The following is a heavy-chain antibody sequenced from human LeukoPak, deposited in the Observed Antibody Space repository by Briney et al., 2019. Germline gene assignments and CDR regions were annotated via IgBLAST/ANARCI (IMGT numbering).Heavy chain of an antibody. Sequence: GGSLRLSCAASGLTFSSYWMSWVRQAPGKGLEWVANIKQDGSEKYYVDSVKGRFTISRDNSKNTLYLQMNSLRAEDTAVYYCARDPGDYYGSGSSDAFDIWGQGTMVTVSS. CDR3: ARDPGDYYGSGSSDAFDI. CDR2: IKQDGSEK. V-gene: IGHV3-7*01. J-gene: IGHJ3*02. D-gene: IGHD3-10*01. CDR1: GLTFSSYW.